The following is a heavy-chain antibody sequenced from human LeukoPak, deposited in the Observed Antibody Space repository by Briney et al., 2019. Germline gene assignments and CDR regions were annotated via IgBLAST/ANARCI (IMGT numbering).Heavy chain of an antibody. V-gene: IGHV3-23*01. CDR3: GKGGGARVPFDN. Sequence: GGSLRLSCAASGFTFSSYAMSWVRQAPGKGLEWVSVISVSGGSTYYADSVKGRFTISRDNSKNTLYLQMNSLRAEDTAVYYCGKGGGARVPFDNWGQGTLVTVSS. CDR2: ISVSGGST. CDR1: GFTFSSYA. D-gene: IGHD2-2*01. J-gene: IGHJ4*02.